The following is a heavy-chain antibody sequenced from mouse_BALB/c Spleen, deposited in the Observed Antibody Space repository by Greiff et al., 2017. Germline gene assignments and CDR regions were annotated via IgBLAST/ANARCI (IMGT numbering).Heavy chain of an antibody. V-gene: IGHV2-6-7*01. CDR2: IWGDGST. D-gene: IGHD1-1*02. Sequence: QVQLQQSGPGLVAPSQSLSITCTVSGFSLTGYGVNWVRQPPGKGLEWLGMIWGDGSTYYNSALKSRLSISKDNSKSQVFLKMNSLQTDDTARYYCARDNGGNYYAMDYWGQGTSVTASS. CDR1: GFSLTGYG. J-gene: IGHJ4*01. CDR3: ARDNGGNYYAMDY.